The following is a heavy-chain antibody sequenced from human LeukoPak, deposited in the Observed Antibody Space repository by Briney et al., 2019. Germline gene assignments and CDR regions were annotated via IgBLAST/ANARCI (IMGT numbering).Heavy chain of an antibody. CDR2: IKSKTDGGTT. CDR1: GFTFSNAW. J-gene: IGHJ6*03. V-gene: IGHV3-15*01. CDR3: TATFYYAYYYYMDV. Sequence: GGSLRLSCAASGFTFSNAWMSWVRQAPGKGLEWVGRIKSKTDGGTTDYAAPVKGRFTISRDDSKNTLYLQMNSLKTEDTAVYYCTATFYYAYYYYMDVWGKGTTVTVSS. D-gene: IGHD2/OR15-2a*01.